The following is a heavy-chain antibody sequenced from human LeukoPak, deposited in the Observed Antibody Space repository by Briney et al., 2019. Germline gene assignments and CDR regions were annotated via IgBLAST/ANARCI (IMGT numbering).Heavy chain of an antibody. D-gene: IGHD2-2*02. CDR2: ISGGST. Sequence: PGGSLRLSCAASGFTVSSNEMSWVRQAPGKGLEWVSSISGGSTYYADSRKGRFTISRDNSKNTLHLQMNSLRAEDTAASSTSCYTGFRVDYWSQGTLVTVSS. V-gene: IGHV3-38-3*01. CDR1: GFTVSSNE. J-gene: IGHJ4*02. CDR3: SCYTGFRVDY.